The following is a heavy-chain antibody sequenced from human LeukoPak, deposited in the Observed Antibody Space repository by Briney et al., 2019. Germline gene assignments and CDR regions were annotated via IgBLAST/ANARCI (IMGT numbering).Heavy chain of an antibody. CDR3: ASFSSGYCSGGSCYAWFDP. CDR1: GGAISSSNW. D-gene: IGHD2-15*01. CDR2: IYHSGST. Sequence: SETLSLTCAVSGGAISSSNWWSWVRQPPGKGLEWIGEIYHSGSTNYNPSLKSRVTILVDKSKNQFSLKLSSVTAADTAVYYCASFSSGYCSGGSCYAWFDPWGQGTLVTVSS. V-gene: IGHV4-4*02. J-gene: IGHJ5*02.